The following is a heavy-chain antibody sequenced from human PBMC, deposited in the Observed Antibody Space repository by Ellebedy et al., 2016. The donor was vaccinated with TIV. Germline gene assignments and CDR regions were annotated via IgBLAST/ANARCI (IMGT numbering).Heavy chain of an antibody. CDR3: ARPDLDY. CDR1: TFTFSKYA. CDR2: ISDRGETT. Sequence: GESLKISCAASTFTFSKYAMSWVRQAPGKGLQWVSSISDRGETTYYADSVKGRFTLSRDNSKNTLYLQMNSLRAEDTAMYYCARPDLDYWGQGTLVSVSS. J-gene: IGHJ4*02. V-gene: IGHV3-23*01.